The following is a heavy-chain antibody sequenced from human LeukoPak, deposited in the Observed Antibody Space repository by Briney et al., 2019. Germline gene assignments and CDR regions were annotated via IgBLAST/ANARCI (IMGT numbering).Heavy chain of an antibody. CDR2: ISYDGYNK. D-gene: IGHD2-21*02. CDR3: VEPQSDYYSPHFDN. V-gene: IGHV3-30-3*01. J-gene: IGHJ4*02. CDR1: GFTFNSSS. Sequence: GRSLRLSCAASGFTFNSSSMHWVRQAPGKGLEWVAIISYDGYNKYYADSVKGRFTISRDNSKSTLYLQMNSLRADDTAVYYCVEPQSDYYSPHFDNWGQGTVVTVSS.